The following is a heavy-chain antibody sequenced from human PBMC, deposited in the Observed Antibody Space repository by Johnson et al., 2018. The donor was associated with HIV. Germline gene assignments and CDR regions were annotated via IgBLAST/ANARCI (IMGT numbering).Heavy chain of an antibody. CDR1: GFTFSNYA. D-gene: IGHD1-26*01. CDR3: ASPSGGSYWAFDI. CDR2: ISYDGSNK. Sequence: VQLLESGGGVVQPGRSLRLSCAASGFTFSNYATHWVRQAPGKGLEWVAVISYDGSNKYYADSVKGRFIISRDNSKNTLYLQMNSLRGEDTAVYYCASPSGGSYWAFDIWGQGTMVTVSS. J-gene: IGHJ3*02. V-gene: IGHV3-30*04.